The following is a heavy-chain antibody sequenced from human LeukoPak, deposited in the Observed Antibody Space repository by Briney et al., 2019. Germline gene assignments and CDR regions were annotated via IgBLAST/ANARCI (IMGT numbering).Heavy chain of an antibody. D-gene: IGHD3-22*01. V-gene: IGHV1-69*10. CDR3: ASQVVVTPQPELDY. Sequence: AVTVSYKASGGTFSNYAISWVRQAPGQGLEGMGRIIPIFGIANYAQKFQGRVTITADKSTSTAYMELSSLRSEDTAVYYCASQVVVTPQPELDYWGQGTLVTVSS. CDR2: IIPIFGIA. J-gene: IGHJ4*02. CDR1: GGTFSNYA.